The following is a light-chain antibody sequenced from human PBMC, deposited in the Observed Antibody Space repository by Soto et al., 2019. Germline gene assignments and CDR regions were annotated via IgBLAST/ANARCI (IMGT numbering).Light chain of an antibody. V-gene: IGLV2-11*01. CDR3: CSYAGTYTFYV. CDR1: SSDVGGYDY. J-gene: IGLJ1*01. Sequence: QSALTQPRSVSGYPGQSVTISCTGTSSDVGGYDYVSWYQQHPGKAPKLMIYDVTKRPSGVPDRFSGSRSGNTASLTISGLQAEDDADYYCCSYAGTYTFYVFGTGTKLTVL. CDR2: DVT.